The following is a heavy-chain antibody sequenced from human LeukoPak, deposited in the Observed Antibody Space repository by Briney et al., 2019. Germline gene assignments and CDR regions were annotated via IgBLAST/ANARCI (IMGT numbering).Heavy chain of an antibody. D-gene: IGHD4-17*01. J-gene: IGHJ4*02. Sequence: SETLSLTCTVSGASINTYYWSWIRRPPGKGLEWIGYIYYSGSTNYNPSLKSRVSISVDTSKNQFSLKLSSVTAADTAVYYCARTGSTVTMLYPFDHWGQGTLVTVSS. CDR2: IYYSGST. CDR3: ARTGSTVTMLYPFDH. CDR1: GASINTYY. V-gene: IGHV4-59*01.